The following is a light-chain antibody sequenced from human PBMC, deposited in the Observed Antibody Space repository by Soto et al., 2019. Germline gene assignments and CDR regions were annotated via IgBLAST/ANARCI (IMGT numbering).Light chain of an antibody. J-gene: IGKJ1*01. CDR1: QSVGSN. CDR2: GAS. Sequence: EIVMTQSPATLSVSPGERATLSCRASQSVGSNLAWYQQKPGQAPRLLMYGASTRATGIPARFSGSGSGAEFTLTISSLQSEDFAVYDCQQYNSRPPWTFGQGTKVEIK. CDR3: QQYNSRPPWT. V-gene: IGKV3-15*01.